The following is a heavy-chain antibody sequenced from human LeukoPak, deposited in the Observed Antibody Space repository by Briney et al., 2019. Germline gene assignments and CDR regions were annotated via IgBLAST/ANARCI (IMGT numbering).Heavy chain of an antibody. CDR3: ARLNFGDDY. D-gene: IGHD4-17*01. CDR1: GFTVSSNY. Sequence: PGGSLRLSCAASGFTVSSNYINWVRQAPGKVLEWVSLIYGSTSADYADSVKGRFTISRDTSMNTVYLQMNSLRAEDTAVYYCARLNFGDDYWGQGTLVTVSS. CDR2: IYGSTSA. J-gene: IGHJ4*02. V-gene: IGHV3-66*01.